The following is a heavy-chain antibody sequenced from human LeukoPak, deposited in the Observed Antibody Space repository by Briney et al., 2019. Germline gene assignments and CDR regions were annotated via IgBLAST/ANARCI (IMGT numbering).Heavy chain of an antibody. CDR2: IIPIFGTA. D-gene: IGHD3-9*01. CDR3: ARVNDILTGFQH. J-gene: IGHJ1*01. CDR1: GGTFSSYA. Sequence: ASVKVSCKASGGTFSSYAISWVRQAPGQGLEWMGGIIPIFGTANYAQKLQGRVTMTTDTSTSTAYMELRSLRSDDTAVYYCARVNDILTGFQHWGQGTLVTVSS. V-gene: IGHV1-69*05.